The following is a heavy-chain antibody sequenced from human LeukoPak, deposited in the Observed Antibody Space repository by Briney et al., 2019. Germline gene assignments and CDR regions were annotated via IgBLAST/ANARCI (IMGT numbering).Heavy chain of an antibody. Sequence: GGSLRLSCAASGFTFSSYGMHWVRQAPGKGLEWVAVMSYDGSNKYYADSVKGRFTISRDNSKNTLYLQMNSLRAEDTAVYYCARWGRWGDSGSRTLFDYWGQGTLVTVSS. CDR2: MSYDGSNK. CDR1: GFTFSSYG. V-gene: IGHV3-30-3*01. J-gene: IGHJ4*02. CDR3: ARWGRWGDSGSRTLFDY. D-gene: IGHD1-26*01.